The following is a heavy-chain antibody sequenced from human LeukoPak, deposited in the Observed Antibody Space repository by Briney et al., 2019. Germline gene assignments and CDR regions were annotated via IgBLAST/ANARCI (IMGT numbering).Heavy chain of an antibody. CDR2: TNGATGNT. CDR3: ARSPGGNARSFLDY. V-gene: IGHV1-3*02. D-gene: IGHD1-14*01. Sequence: ASVKVSCKASGYTFTNYALHWVRQAPGQRLEWMGWTNGATGNTRFSQDFQDRLTITIDTSASTAYMELSSLRAEDTAVYYCARSPGGNARSFLDYWGRGTLVTVSS. J-gene: IGHJ4*02. CDR1: GYTFTNYA.